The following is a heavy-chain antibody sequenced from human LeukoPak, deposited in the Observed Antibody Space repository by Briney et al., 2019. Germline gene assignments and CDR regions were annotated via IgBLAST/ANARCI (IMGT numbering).Heavy chain of an antibody. CDR3: AKGGMEMGPPDAFDI. V-gene: IGHV3-66*01. Sequence: TGGSLRLSCAASGFTVSSNFMSWVRQAPGKGLEWVSVIYNGGNTYYADSVKGRFIISRDNSKNSVDLQMNSLRAEDTAVYYCAKGGMEMGPPDAFDILGQGTMVTVSS. J-gene: IGHJ3*02. CDR2: IYNGGNT. D-gene: IGHD5-24*01. CDR1: GFTVSSNF.